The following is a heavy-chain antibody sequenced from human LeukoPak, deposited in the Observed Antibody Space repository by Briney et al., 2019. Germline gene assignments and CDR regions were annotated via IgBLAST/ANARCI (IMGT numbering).Heavy chain of an antibody. CDR2: AWADGSKK. J-gene: IGHJ3*02. CDR3: AKVYSARTYAFDM. Sequence: GGSLRLSCGASGFSFTTYGYHWVRQAPGKGLEWVAVAWADGSKKDYADSVKGRFSVSRDSYGNTLYLQMNSLRGEDTAVYYCAKVYSARTYAFDMWGQGTVVSVSS. D-gene: IGHD6-6*01. CDR1: GFSFTTYG. V-gene: IGHV3-33*06.